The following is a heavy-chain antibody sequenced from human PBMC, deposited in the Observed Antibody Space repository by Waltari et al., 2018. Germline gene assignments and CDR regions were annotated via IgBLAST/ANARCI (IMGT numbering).Heavy chain of an antibody. CDR1: GYIFSNYG. CDR2: IYGYDGNT. Sequence: LVQSGAEVKKPGASVKVSCKGSGYIFSNYGIPWVRQAPGQGLEWMGWIYGYDGNTKYEQKFQDRVTLTTDTSTSTAYMELRSLRSDDTAVYFCARDDVDSSNFGGFWGQGTLVTVSS. D-gene: IGHD3-3*02. J-gene: IGHJ4*02. CDR3: ARDDVDSSNFGGF. V-gene: IGHV1-18*04.